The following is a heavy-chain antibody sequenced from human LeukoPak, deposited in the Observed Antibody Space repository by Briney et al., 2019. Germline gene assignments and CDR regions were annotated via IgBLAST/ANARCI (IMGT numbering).Heavy chain of an antibody. J-gene: IGHJ6*03. D-gene: IGHD4-11*01. V-gene: IGHV1-18*01. Sequence: GASVKVSCKASGYTFTSYGISWVRQAPGQGLEWMGWIGAYNGNTNYAQKLQGRVTMTTDTSTSTAYMELRSLRSDDTAVYYCASVTVTTWAPDGHMDVWGKGTTVTVSS. CDR1: GYTFTSYG. CDR3: ASVTVTTWAPDGHMDV. CDR2: IGAYNGNT.